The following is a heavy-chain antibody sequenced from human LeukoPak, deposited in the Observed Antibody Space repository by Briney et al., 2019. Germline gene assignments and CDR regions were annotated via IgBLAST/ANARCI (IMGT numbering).Heavy chain of an antibody. CDR3: ARAEGSGSGAYTLDY. CDR1: GGSTINYF. CDR2: IYSSGTT. Sequence: SETLSLTCTVSGGSTINYFRSGIRQPAGKGLEWIGHIYSSGTTHYNPSLNSRVTISLDASTSQFSLHLNSVTAADTAVYFCARAEGSGSGAYTLDYWGQGILVTVSS. J-gene: IGHJ4*02. D-gene: IGHD3-10*01. V-gene: IGHV4-4*07.